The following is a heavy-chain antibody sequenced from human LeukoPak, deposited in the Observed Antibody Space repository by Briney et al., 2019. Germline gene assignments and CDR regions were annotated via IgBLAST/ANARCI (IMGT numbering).Heavy chain of an antibody. Sequence: GASVKVSCKASGYTFTSYYMHWVRQAPGLGLEWMGIINPSGGSTSYAQKFQGRVTMTRDTSTSTVYMELSSLRSEDTAVYYCARDLDIVVVPAARGFDYWGQGTLVTVSS. D-gene: IGHD2-2*03. V-gene: IGHV1-46*01. CDR1: GYTFTSYY. J-gene: IGHJ4*02. CDR2: INPSGGST. CDR3: ARDLDIVVVPAARGFDY.